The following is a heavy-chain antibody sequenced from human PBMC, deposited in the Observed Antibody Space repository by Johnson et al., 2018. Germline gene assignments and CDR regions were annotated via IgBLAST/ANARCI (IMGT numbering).Heavy chain of an antibody. CDR2: IYYSGSP. CDR1: GGSISSYY. Sequence: QVQLQESGPGLVKPSETLSLTCTVSGGSISSYYWSWIRQPPGKGLEWIGYIYYSGSPTYNPSLKSRVTISVDTSKNQISLKLSPVTAADTAVYYCASRYYDSSGYFAYFQHWGQGTLVTVSS. J-gene: IGHJ1*01. D-gene: IGHD3-22*01. V-gene: IGHV4-59*01. CDR3: ASRYYDSSGYFAYFQH.